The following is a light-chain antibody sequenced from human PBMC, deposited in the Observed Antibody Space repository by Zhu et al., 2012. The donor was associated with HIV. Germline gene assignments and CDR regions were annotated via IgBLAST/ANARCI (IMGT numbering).Light chain of an antibody. CDR1: EAINIY. V-gene: IGKV1-9*01. Sequence: DVQLTQSPSFLSASVGDRVTITCRASEAINIYLAWYQQKPGKAPKLLIYDASTLQSGVPSRFSGKGSGTEFTLSISSLQPEDFATYYCQQLNSYPLFTFGPGTKVDIK. CDR3: QQLNSYPLFT. J-gene: IGKJ3*01. CDR2: DAS.